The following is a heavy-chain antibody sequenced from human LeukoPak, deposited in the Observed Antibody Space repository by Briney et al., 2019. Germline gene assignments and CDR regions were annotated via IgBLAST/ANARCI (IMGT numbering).Heavy chain of an antibody. CDR1: GFTFDDYA. CDR3: AKDTQMIQLWTLDY. D-gene: IGHD5-18*01. Sequence: GGSLRLSCAASGFTFDDYAMHWVRQAPGKGLEWVSGISWNSGSIGYADSVKGRFTISRDNAKNSLYLQMNSLRAEDTALYYCAKDTQMIQLWTLDYWGQGTLVTVSS. CDR2: ISWNSGSI. V-gene: IGHV3-9*01. J-gene: IGHJ4*02.